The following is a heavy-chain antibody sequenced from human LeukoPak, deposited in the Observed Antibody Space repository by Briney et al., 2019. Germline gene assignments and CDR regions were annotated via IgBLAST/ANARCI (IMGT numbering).Heavy chain of an antibody. CDR3: EKREKSRGYSSLDQ. J-gene: IGHJ4*02. Sequence: GGSLRLSCVASGFTFSSFALDWVRQAPGRGLEWISGVSRTGSTKYYADSVKGRFTVSRDNSKNTVYLQMNSLRVDDSAVYDCEKREKSRGYSSLDQWGQGTLVTVSS. CDR1: GFTFSSFA. CDR2: VSRTGSTK. D-gene: IGHD2-15*01. V-gene: IGHV3-23*01.